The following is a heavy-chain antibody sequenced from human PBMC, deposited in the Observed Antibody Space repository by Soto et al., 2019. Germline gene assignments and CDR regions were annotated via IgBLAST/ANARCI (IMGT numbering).Heavy chain of an antibody. Sequence: PGGSLRLCCAASGFIFSSYWMHWVRQAPGKGLVWVSRINSDGSSRSYADSVKGRFTISRDNAKLYLQMNSLRAEDTAVYYCARGSGYSYGYDYYGMDVWGQGTTVTVSS. CDR1: GFIFSSYW. V-gene: IGHV3-74*01. J-gene: IGHJ6*02. CDR2: INSDGSSR. D-gene: IGHD5-18*01. CDR3: ARGSGYSYGYDYYGMDV.